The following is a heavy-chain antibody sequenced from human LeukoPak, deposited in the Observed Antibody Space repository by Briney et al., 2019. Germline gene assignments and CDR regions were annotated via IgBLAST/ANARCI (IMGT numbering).Heavy chain of an antibody. CDR3: SKQKTAYDMLTGDY. J-gene: IGHJ4*02. V-gene: IGHV1-2*02. CDR1: GYTFTGDY. Sequence: ASVKVSCKASGYTFTGDYMHWVRQAPGQGLEWMGWINPSSGVTNYARKFQARVTMTRDTSLSTAYMELSSLTSDDTAVYFCSKQKTAYDMLTGDYWGQGTLVTVSS. D-gene: IGHD3-9*01. CDR2: INPSSGVT.